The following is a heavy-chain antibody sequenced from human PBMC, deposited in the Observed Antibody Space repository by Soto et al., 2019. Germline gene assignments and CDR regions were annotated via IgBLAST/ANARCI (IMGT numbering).Heavy chain of an antibody. CDR1: GGSFSGYY. D-gene: IGHD3-16*01. V-gene: IGHV4-34*01. CDR2: INHSGST. Sequence: SETLSLTCAVYGGSFSGYYWSWIRQPPGKGLEWIGEINHSGSTNYNPSLKSRVTISVDTSKNQFSLKLSSVTAADTAVYYCARGGVYWGQGTLVTVSS. CDR3: ARGGVY. J-gene: IGHJ4*02.